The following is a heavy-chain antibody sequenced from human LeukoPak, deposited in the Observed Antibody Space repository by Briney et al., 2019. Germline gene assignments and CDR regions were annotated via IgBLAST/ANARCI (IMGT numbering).Heavy chain of an antibody. CDR3: AKDRENSGYDGVDY. J-gene: IGHJ4*02. V-gene: IGHV3-11*04. D-gene: IGHD5-12*01. Sequence: GGSLRLSCAASGFTFSDYHMNWIRQAPGKGLEWISYISPGGQTTYFADSVKGRVTLSRDNAKNSLYLQMNSLRAEDTAVYYCAKDRENSGYDGVDYWGQGTLVTVSS. CDR2: ISPGGQTT. CDR1: GFTFSDYH.